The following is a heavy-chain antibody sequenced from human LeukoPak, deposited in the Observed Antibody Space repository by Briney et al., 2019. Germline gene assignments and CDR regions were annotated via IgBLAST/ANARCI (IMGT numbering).Heavy chain of an antibody. D-gene: IGHD5-18*01. CDR1: GFTVSSNY. CDR2: IYSGGST. Sequence: PGGSLRLSCAASGFTVSSNYMSWVRQAPGKGLEWVSVIYSGGSTYYADSVKRRFTISRDNSKNTLYLQMNSLRAEDTAVYYCASCMDTAMGLDYWGQGTLVTVSS. CDR3: ASCMDTAMGLDY. V-gene: IGHV3-53*01. J-gene: IGHJ4*02.